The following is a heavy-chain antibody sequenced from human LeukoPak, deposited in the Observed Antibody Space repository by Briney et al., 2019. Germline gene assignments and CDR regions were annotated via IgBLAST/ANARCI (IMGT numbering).Heavy chain of an antibody. CDR1: GFTFSVYD. CDR3: ARGEMATITDS. CDR2: ISRGGIS. V-gene: IGHV3-53*01. J-gene: IGHJ4*02. Sequence: SCAASGFTFSVYDXYWIRQSPGKXXECVSVISRGGISYYADSVKGRFTISRDNSKNTLYLQMNNLRAEDTAVYYCARGEMATITDSWGQGTLVTVSS. D-gene: IGHD5-24*01.